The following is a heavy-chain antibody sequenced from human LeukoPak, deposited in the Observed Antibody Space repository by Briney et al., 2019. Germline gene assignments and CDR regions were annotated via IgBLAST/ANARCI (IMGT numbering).Heavy chain of an antibody. V-gene: IGHV4-39*07. J-gene: IGHJ4*02. CDR1: GGSISSSSYY. D-gene: IGHD3-22*01. CDR2: IYYSGST. Sequence: SETLSLTCTVSGGSISSSSYYWGWIRQPPGKGLEWIGSIYYSGSTCYNPSLKSRVTISVDTSKNQFSLKLSSVAAADTAVYYCARGRISLSYYDSSGYYYDYWGQGTLVTVSS. CDR3: ARGRISLSYYDSSGYYYDY.